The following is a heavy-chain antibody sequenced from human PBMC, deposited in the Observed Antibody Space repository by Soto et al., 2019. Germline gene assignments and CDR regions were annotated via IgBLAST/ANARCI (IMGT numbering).Heavy chain of an antibody. CDR2: TYYRSKWYN. CDR1: GDSVSSNSAA. D-gene: IGHD6-19*01. J-gene: IGHJ4*02. V-gene: IGHV6-1*01. Sequence: KQSQTLSLTCAISGDSVSSNSAAWNWIRQSPSRGLEWLGRTYYRSKWYNDYAVSVKSRITINPDTSKNQFSLQLNSVTPEDTAVYYCARDRDSSGWYWGNYFDYWGQGTLVTVSS. CDR3: ARDRDSSGWYWGNYFDY.